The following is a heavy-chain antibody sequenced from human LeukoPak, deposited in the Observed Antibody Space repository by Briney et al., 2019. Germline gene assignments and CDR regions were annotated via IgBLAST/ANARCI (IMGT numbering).Heavy chain of an antibody. CDR3: ARHDGSSFIYYIDH. D-gene: IGHD1-26*01. Sequence: GGSLRLSCAASGFSVTICAMSWVRQAPGKGLEWVSTVSNSGYNTWYAHSVKGRFTSSRDISQNTLHFQMSSLRAEDTALYYCARHDGSSFIYYIDHWGQGALVTVSS. J-gene: IGHJ4*02. CDR2: VSNSGYNT. V-gene: IGHV3-23*01. CDR1: GFSVTICA.